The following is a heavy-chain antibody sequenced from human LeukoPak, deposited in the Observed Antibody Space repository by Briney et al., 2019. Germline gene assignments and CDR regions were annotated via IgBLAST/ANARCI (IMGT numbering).Heavy chain of an antibody. D-gene: IGHD3-10*01. V-gene: IGHV4-59*12. CDR1: GGSISSYY. CDR3: AKDGMVRGVIPYYFDY. Sequence: SETLSLTCTVSGGSISSYYWSWIRQPPGKGLEWIGYIYYSGSTNYNPSLKSRVTISVDTSKNQFSLKLSSVTAADTAVYYCAKDGMVRGVIPYYFDYWGQGTLVTVSS. J-gene: IGHJ4*02. CDR2: IYYSGST.